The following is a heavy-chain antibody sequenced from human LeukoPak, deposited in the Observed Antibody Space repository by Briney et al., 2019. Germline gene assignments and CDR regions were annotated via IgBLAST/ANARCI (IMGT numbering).Heavy chain of an antibody. D-gene: IGHD2-2*01. V-gene: IGHV3-53*01. J-gene: IGHJ4*02. CDR2: IYSGGST. CDR1: GFTVSSNY. Sequence: GGSLRLSCAASGFTVSSNYMSWVRQAPGKGLEWVSVIYSGGSTYYADSVKGRFTISRDNSKNTLYLQMNSLRAEDTAVYYCAKLNGYAVRPYYFDYWGQGTLVTVSS. CDR3: AKLNGYAVRPYYFDY.